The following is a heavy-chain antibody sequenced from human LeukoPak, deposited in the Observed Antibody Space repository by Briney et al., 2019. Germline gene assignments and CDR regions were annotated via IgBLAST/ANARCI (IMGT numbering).Heavy chain of an antibody. D-gene: IGHD3-3*01. Sequence: SETLSLTCTVSGGSISSGSYYWSWIRQPAGKGLEWIGRIYTSGSTNYNPSLKSRVTISVDTSKNQFSLKLSSVTAADTAVYYCARDDYDFWSGTKNNWFGPWGQGTLVTVSS. V-gene: IGHV4-61*02. CDR1: GGSISSGSYY. CDR2: IYTSGST. J-gene: IGHJ5*02. CDR3: ARDDYDFWSGTKNNWFGP.